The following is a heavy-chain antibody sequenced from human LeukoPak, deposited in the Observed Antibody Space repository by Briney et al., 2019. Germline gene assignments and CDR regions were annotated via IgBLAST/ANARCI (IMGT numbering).Heavy chain of an antibody. Sequence: GRSLRLSCAASGFTFDDYAMHWVRQAPGKGLEWVSGISWNSGSIGYADSVKGRFTISRDNAKNSLYLQMNSLRAEDTALYYCAKDKEATVTAYYFDYWGQGTLVTASS. CDR2: ISWNSGSI. CDR1: GFTFDDYA. V-gene: IGHV3-9*01. J-gene: IGHJ4*02. D-gene: IGHD4-17*01. CDR3: AKDKEATVTAYYFDY.